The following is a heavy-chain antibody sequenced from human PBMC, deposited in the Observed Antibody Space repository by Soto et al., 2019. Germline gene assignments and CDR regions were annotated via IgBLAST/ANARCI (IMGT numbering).Heavy chain of an antibody. CDR3: ARGYGGNCFDY. D-gene: IGHD4-17*01. V-gene: IGHV4-39*01. Sequence: SETLSLTCTVSGGSISSSNYYWGWIRQPPGKGLEWIGSIYYSGSTYYNPSLKSRVTIAVDTSKNQFSLKLSSVTAADTAVYYCARGYGGNCFDYWGQGTLVTVSS. J-gene: IGHJ4*02. CDR1: GGSISSSNYY. CDR2: IYYSGST.